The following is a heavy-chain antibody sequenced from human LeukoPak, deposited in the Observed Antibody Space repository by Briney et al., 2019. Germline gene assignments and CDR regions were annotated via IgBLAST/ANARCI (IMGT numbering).Heavy chain of an antibody. V-gene: IGHV4-28*03. CDR1: GYSISSSNW. D-gene: IGHD2-2*01. CDR2: IYYSGST. Sequence: SETLSLTCAVSGYSISSSNWWGWIRQPPGKGLEWIGYIYYSGSTYYNPSLKGRVTMSVDTSKNQFSLKLSSVTAVDTAVYYCARGVVVPAAPLLGWFDPWGQGTLVTVSS. CDR3: ARGVVVPAAPLLGWFDP. J-gene: IGHJ5*02.